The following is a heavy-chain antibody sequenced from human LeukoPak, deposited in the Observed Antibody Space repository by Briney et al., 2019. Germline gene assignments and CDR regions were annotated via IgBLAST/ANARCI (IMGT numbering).Heavy chain of an antibody. D-gene: IGHD6-19*01. CDR2: TYRKSV. V-gene: IGHV6-1*01. J-gene: IGHJ3*02. CDR1: GDSVSSNTFA. CDR3: ARGQWSTFDI. Sequence: SQTLSLTCAISGDSVSSNTFAWNWIRHSPSRGLEWLGGTYRKSVYYGMSVKGRITINADTSNNRLSLHLNSVTPEDTAVYYCARGQWSTFDIWGQGTLVTISS.